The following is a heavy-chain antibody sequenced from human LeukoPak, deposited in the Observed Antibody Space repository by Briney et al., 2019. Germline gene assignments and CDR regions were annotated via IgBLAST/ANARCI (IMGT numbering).Heavy chain of an antibody. D-gene: IGHD4-23*01. J-gene: IGHJ4*02. Sequence: GASVKVSCKASGYTFTSYYMHWVRQAPGQGLEWMGIINPSGGSTSYAQKFQGRVTMTRDMSTSTVYMELSRLRSDDTAVYYCARGATVGIFDYWGQGTLVTVSS. CDR2: INPSGGST. CDR3: ARGATVGIFDY. V-gene: IGHV1-46*01. CDR1: GYTFTSYY.